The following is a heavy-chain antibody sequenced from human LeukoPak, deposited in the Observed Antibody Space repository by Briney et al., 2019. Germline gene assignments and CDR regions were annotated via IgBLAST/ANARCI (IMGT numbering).Heavy chain of an antibody. V-gene: IGHV3-23*01. CDR3: TRQPDY. Sequence: GSLRLPCAASEFTFSSYAMQWVRQAPGKGLEWVSGISGSGDSTYYADSVKGRFTISRDNSKNTLYLQMNSLRAEDTAVYYCTRQPDYWGQGTLVTVPS. CDR1: EFTFSSYA. CDR2: ISGSGDST. J-gene: IGHJ4*02. D-gene: IGHD1-1*01.